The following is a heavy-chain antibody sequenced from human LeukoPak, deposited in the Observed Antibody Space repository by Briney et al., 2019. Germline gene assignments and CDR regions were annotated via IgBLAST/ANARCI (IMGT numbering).Heavy chain of an antibody. Sequence: PGGSLRLSCAASGFTFSSYWMHWVRQAPGKGLVWVSRINSDGSTTSYADSVKGRFTISRDNAKNTLYLQMSSLRAEDTAVYYCARVQTGRWHFDYWGQGTLATVSS. J-gene: IGHJ4*02. CDR2: INSDGSTT. D-gene: IGHD2-15*01. CDR1: GFTFSSYW. V-gene: IGHV3-74*01. CDR3: ARVQTGRWHFDY.